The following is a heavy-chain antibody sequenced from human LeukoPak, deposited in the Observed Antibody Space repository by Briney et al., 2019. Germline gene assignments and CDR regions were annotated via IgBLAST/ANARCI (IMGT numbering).Heavy chain of an antibody. V-gene: IGHV3-48*03. D-gene: IGHD6-13*01. J-gene: IGHJ4*02. CDR2: ISSSGTTT. Sequence: GGSLRLSCAASGFTFSSYEMNWVRQAPGKGLEWVSYISSSGTTTYYAASVKGRFTISRDNAKNSLYLQMNSLRAEDTAVYYCARRSQQLVKPLDYWGQGTLVTVSS. CDR1: GFTFSSYE. CDR3: ARRSQQLVKPLDY.